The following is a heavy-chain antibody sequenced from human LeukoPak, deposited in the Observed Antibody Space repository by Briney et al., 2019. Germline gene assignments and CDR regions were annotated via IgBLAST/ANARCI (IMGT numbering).Heavy chain of an antibody. J-gene: IGHJ4*02. V-gene: IGHV1-69*04. CDR3: ARLGRDGYNQRGVDY. CDR1: GGTFSSYA. CDR2: IIPILGIA. D-gene: IGHD5-24*01. Sequence: ASVKVSCKASGGTFSSYAISWVRQAPGQGPEWMGRIIPILGIANYAQKFQGRVTITADKSTITAYMELSSLRSEDTAVYYCARLGRDGYNQRGVDYWGQGTLVTVSS.